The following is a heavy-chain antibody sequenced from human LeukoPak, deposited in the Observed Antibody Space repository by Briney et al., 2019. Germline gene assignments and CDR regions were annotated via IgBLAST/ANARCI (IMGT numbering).Heavy chain of an antibody. CDR2: INHSGST. J-gene: IGHJ4*02. D-gene: IGHD6-6*01. CDR3: AAARRVRIAARPFDY. CDR1: GGSIRSYY. V-gene: IGHV4-34*01. Sequence: SETLPLTCTVSGGSIRSYYWSWIRQPPGKGLDWIGEINHSGSTNYNPSLKSRVTISVDTSKNQFSLKLSSVTAADTAVYYCAAARRVRIAARPFDYWGQGTLVTVSS.